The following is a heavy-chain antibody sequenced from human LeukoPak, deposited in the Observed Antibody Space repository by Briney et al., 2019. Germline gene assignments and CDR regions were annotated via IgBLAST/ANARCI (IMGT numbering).Heavy chain of an antibody. CDR1: GFTFSTYW. Sequence: GGSLRLSCAASGFTFSTYWLSWVRQAPGKGLEWVANIKQDGSEEAYVDSVKGRFTISRDNAKNSLYLQMNSLRAEDTAVYYCAGGSGWLIEVYWGQGSLFTVSS. D-gene: IGHD6-19*01. V-gene: IGHV3-7*01. CDR2: IKQDGSEE. J-gene: IGHJ4*02. CDR3: AGGSGWLIEVY.